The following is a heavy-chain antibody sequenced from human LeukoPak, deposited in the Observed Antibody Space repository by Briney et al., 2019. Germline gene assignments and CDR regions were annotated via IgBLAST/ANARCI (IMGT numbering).Heavy chain of an antibody. Sequence: SETLSLTCTVSGGSISSSSYYWGWIRQPPGKGLEWIGSIYYSGSTYYNPSLKSRVTISVDRSKNQFSLKLSSVTAADTAVYYCARDVATGYWGQGTLVTVSS. CDR2: IYYSGST. CDR3: ARDVATGY. V-gene: IGHV4-39*07. D-gene: IGHD2-15*01. CDR1: GGSISSSSYY. J-gene: IGHJ4*02.